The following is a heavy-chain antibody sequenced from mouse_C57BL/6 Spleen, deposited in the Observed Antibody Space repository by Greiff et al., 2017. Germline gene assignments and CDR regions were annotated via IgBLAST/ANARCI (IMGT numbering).Heavy chain of an antibody. CDR2: IYPGNGNT. Sequence: VQLQQSGAELVRPGASVKLSCKASGYTFTDYYITWVKQRPGQGLAWIARIYPGNGNTYYNAKFKGKATLTAEKSSSTAYMQRSSLTSKDSAVYCCAKEDYSNDTPYAYWGQGTLVTVAA. J-gene: IGHJ3*01. V-gene: IGHV1-76*01. D-gene: IGHD2-12*01. CDR3: AKEDYSNDTPYAY. CDR1: GYTFTDYY.